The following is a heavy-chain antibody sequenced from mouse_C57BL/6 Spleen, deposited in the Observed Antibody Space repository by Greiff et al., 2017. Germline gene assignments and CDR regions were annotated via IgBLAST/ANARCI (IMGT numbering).Heavy chain of an antibody. D-gene: IGHD1-1*01. CDR1: GYAFSSSW. Sequence: VQLVESGPELVKPGASVKISCKASGYAFSSSWMKWVKQRPGTGSEWIGRIYSGDGDTNYNGKFKGKATLTADKSSSTAYMQLVSMTSEDSAVYVCAIDYGSSLWFAYWGQGTLVTVSA. J-gene: IGHJ3*01. CDR3: AIDYGSSLWFAY. CDR2: IYSGDGDT. V-gene: IGHV1-82*01.